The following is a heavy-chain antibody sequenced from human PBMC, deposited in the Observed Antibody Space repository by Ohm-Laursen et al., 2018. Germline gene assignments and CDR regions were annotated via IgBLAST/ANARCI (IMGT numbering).Heavy chain of an antibody. J-gene: IGHJ4*02. CDR2: ISSSGTNI. V-gene: IGHV3-48*03. Sequence: SLRLSCAASGFIFSSFAMTWVRQAPGKGLEWVSYISSSGTNIHYADSVKGRFTISRDNAKNSLYLQMNSLRAEDTAVYYCARTRVGLSLDYWGQGTLVTVSS. CDR3: ARTRVGLSLDY. CDR1: GFIFSSFA. D-gene: IGHD1-26*01.